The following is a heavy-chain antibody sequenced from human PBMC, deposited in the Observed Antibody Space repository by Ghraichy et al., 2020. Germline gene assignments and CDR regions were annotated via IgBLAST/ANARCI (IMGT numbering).Heavy chain of an antibody. J-gene: IGHJ3*02. CDR3: ARHCSSTACPFFAFDI. V-gene: IGHV1-2*06. D-gene: IGHD2-2*01. CDR1: GYTFTDFY. Sequence: ASVTVSCEASGYTFTDFYIHWVRQAPGQGLEWMGRINPNSGGTDYAQKFQGRVTFNRDTSISTAYMELSRLTSDDTAVYYCARHCSSTACPFFAFDIWGQGTMVTVSS. CDR2: INPNSGGT.